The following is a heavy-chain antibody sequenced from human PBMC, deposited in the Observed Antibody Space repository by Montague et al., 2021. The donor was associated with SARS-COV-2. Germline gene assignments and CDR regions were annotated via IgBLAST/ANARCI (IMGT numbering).Heavy chain of an antibody. D-gene: IGHD3-9*01. J-gene: IGHJ4*02. Sequence: SLRLSCAASGFTFSSYEMNWVRQAPGKGLEWVSYISSSGSIIYYADSVKGRFTISRDNAKNSLYLQMNSLRAEGTAVYYCARGNFDWLLLPDGYFDHWDQGTLVTVSS. CDR3: ARGNFDWLLLPDGYFDH. CDR1: GFTFSSYE. V-gene: IGHV3-48*03. CDR2: ISSSGSII.